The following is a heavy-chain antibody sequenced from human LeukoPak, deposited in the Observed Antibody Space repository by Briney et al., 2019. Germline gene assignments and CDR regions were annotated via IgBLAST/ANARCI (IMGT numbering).Heavy chain of an antibody. D-gene: IGHD3-10*01. CDR3: ARAPTMVRGVIDY. Sequence: SETLSLTCTVSGGSISSGDYYWSWIRQPPGKGLEWIGYTYYSGSTYYNPSLKSRVTISVDTSKNQFSLKLSSVTAADTAVYYCARAPTMVRGVIDYWGQGTLVTVSS. J-gene: IGHJ4*02. CDR1: GGSISSGDYY. V-gene: IGHV4-30-4*08. CDR2: TYYSGST.